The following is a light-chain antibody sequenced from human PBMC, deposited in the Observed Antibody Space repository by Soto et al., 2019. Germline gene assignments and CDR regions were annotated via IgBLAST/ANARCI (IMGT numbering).Light chain of an antibody. CDR2: AAS. CDR3: QQCNSLPYT. CDR1: QSVSSS. V-gene: IGKV3-15*01. J-gene: IGKJ2*01. Sequence: MTQSPASLSASVGDRVTLSCRASQSVSSSLVWYQQKPGQAPKLLIYAASTRHSGVPARFSGSGSGTEFTLTISSLQSEDFALYYCQQCNSLPYTFGDGTKVEIK.